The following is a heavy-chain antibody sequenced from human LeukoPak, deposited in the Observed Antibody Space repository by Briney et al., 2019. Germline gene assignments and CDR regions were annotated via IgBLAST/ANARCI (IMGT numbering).Heavy chain of an antibody. CDR1: GFMFNTYE. CDR3: ARDTTLPRIQLWEGQIDY. Sequence: QTGGSLRLSCAASGFMFNTYEMNWVRQAPGKGLERLSYISYNGRSIYYADSVKGRFTISRDNSKNTLYLQMNSLRAEDTAVYYCARDTTLPRIQLWEGQIDYWGQGTLVTVSS. CDR2: ISYNGRSI. D-gene: IGHD5-18*01. V-gene: IGHV3-48*03. J-gene: IGHJ4*02.